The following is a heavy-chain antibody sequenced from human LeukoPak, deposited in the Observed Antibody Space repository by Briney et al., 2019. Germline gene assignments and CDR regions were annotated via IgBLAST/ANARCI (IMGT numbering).Heavy chain of an antibody. D-gene: IGHD4-23*01. Sequence: GESLKISCKASVYRFTIYWIGGVRHMPRKGREWMGIIYPVDSDTRYSPSFQGQVTISADKSISPAYLQWSSLKASDTAMYYCARLWDGAGGNSIDYWGQGTLVTVSS. J-gene: IGHJ4*02. V-gene: IGHV5-51*01. CDR1: VYRFTIYW. CDR2: IYPVDSDT. CDR3: ARLWDGAGGNSIDY.